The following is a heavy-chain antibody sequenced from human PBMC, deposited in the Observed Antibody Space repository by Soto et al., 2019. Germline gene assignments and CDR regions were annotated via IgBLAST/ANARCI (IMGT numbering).Heavy chain of an antibody. V-gene: IGHV1-69*01. CDR3: GRGVYSNSCRFDY. J-gene: IGHJ4*02. CDR2: IRPFVEAA. D-gene: IGHD2-2*01. CDR1: GDTFTNYA. Sequence: QLRLVQSGAEVRKPGSSVKVSCKAPGDTFTNYAISWLRLVPGQGLEWMGGIRPFVEAADRAQKFRGRLIITGDASTSTGYMELSMLRSESTAIYSSGRGVYSNSCRFDYWGQGALITVS.